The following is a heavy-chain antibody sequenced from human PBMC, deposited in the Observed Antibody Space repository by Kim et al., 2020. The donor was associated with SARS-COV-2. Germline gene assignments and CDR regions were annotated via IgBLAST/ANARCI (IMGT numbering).Heavy chain of an antibody. J-gene: IGHJ6*02. V-gene: IGHV3-49*03. Sequence: GGSLRLSCTASGFTFGDYAMSWFRQAPGKGLEWVGFIRSKAYGGTTEYAASVKGRFTISRDDSKSIAYLQMNSLKTEDTAVYYCTRVLQGGYYYYGMDVWGQGTTVTVSS. CDR3: TRVLQGGYYYYGMDV. D-gene: IGHD2-15*01. CDR2: IRSKAYGGTT. CDR1: GFTFGDYA.